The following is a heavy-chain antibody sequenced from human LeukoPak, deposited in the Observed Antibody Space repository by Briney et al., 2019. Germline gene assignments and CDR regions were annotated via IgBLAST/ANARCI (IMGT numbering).Heavy chain of an antibody. CDR1: GGSISSHY. D-gene: IGHD6-19*01. CDR3: ARGLTGGWNY. CDR2: IYYSGST. Sequence: PSETLSLTRTVSGGSISSHYWSWIRQPPGKGLEWIGSIYYSGSTYYNPSLKSRVTISVDTSKNQFSLKLSSVTAADTAVYYCARGLTGGWNYWGQGTLVTVSS. J-gene: IGHJ4*02. V-gene: IGHV4-59*11.